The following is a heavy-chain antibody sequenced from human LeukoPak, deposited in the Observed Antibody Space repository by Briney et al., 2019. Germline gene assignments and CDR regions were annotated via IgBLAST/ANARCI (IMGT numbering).Heavy chain of an antibody. V-gene: IGHV3-23*01. CDR3: AKRLKRNYYYHYAMDV. J-gene: IGHJ6*02. CDR1: GFTFSNFW. CDR2: IDDSGVIR. Sequence: PGGSLRLSCTASGFTFSNFWMGWVRQAPGKGLEWVSRIDDSGVIRSYADSVKGRFTISRDNSKMTLTLQMNSLRAEDTAVYYCAKRLKRNYYYHYAMDVWGQGTTVTVSS. D-gene: IGHD3-22*01.